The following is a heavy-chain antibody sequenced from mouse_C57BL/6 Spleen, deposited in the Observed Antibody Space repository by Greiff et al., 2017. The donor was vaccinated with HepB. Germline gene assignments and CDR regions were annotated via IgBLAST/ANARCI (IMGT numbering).Heavy chain of an antibody. V-gene: IGHV5-9-1*02. Sequence: EVMLVESGEGLVKPGGSLKLSCAASGFTFSSYAMSWVRQTPEKRLEWVAYISSGGDYIYYADTVKGRFTISRDNARNTLYLQMSSLKSEDTAMYYCTRDGSNYGPFAYWGQGTLVTVSA. J-gene: IGHJ3*01. D-gene: IGHD1-1*01. CDR3: TRDGSNYGPFAY. CDR2: ISSGGDYI. CDR1: GFTFSSYA.